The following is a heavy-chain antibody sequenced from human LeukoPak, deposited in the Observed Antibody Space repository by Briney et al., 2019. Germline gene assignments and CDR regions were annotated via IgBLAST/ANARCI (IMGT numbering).Heavy chain of an antibody. J-gene: IGHJ4*02. Sequence: GGSLRLSCATSGFTLSDHYIDWVRQAPGKGLEWVGRIRNKANSYATEYAASVKGRFTISRDDSQNSLYLQMNSLKTEDTAEYYCARSYCSSTNCYGLDYFDYWGQGTLVTVSS. CDR1: GFTLSDHY. V-gene: IGHV3-72*01. CDR2: IRNKANSYAT. CDR3: ARSYCSSTNCYGLDYFDY. D-gene: IGHD2-2*01.